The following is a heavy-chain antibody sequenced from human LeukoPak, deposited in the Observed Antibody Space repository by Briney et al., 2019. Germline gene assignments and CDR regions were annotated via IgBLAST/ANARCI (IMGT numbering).Heavy chain of an antibody. Sequence: GASVKVSCKASGYTFTGYYMHWVRQAPGQGLEWMGWINPNSGGTNYAQKFQGRVTMTRDKSISTAYMELSRLTSDDTAVYYCARGALLLYLRAPDYWGQGTLVTVSS. CDR1: GYTFTGYY. CDR2: INPNSGGT. D-gene: IGHD1-26*01. CDR3: ARGALLLYLRAPDY. J-gene: IGHJ4*02. V-gene: IGHV1-2*02.